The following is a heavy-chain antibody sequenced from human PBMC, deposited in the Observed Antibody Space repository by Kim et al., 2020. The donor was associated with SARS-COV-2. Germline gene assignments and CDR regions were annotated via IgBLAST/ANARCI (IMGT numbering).Heavy chain of an antibody. J-gene: IGHJ6*02. CDR2: ISSSSSTI. V-gene: IGHV3-48*02. D-gene: IGHD1-26*01. CDR1: GFTFSSYS. CDR3: AREMGGSYYGLYYYYGMDV. Sequence: GGSLRLSCAASGFTFSSYSMNWVRQAPGKVLEWVSYISSSSSTIYYADSVKGRFTISRDNAKNSLYLQMNSLRDEDTAVYYCAREMGGSYYGLYYYYGMDVWGQGTTVTVSS.